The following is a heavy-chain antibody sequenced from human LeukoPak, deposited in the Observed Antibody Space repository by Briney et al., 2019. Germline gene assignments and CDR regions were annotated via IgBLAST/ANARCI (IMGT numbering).Heavy chain of an antibody. Sequence: ASVKVSCKASEYTFTGYYMHWVRQAHGQGLEWMGRVISHSGGTNYAPRFQGRVTMTRDTSTSTAYMELSRLKSDDTAVYYCARGYNYGHDYWGQGTLVTVSS. J-gene: IGHJ4*02. CDR2: VISHSGGT. V-gene: IGHV1-2*06. CDR1: EYTFTGYY. CDR3: ARGYNYGHDY. D-gene: IGHD5-18*01.